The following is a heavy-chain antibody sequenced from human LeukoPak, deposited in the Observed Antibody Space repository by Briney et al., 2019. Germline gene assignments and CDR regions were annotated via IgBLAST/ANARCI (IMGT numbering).Heavy chain of an antibody. CDR3: ARVYSSSSDFDY. CDR1: GYTFTGYY. J-gene: IGHJ4*02. Sequence: ASVTVSCKASGYTFTGYYMHWVRQAPGQGLEWMGWINPNSGGTNYAQKFQGRVTMTRDTSISTAYMQLSKLRSDDKAVYYCARVYSSSSDFDYWGQGTLVTVSS. V-gene: IGHV1-2*02. D-gene: IGHD6-6*01. CDR2: INPNSGGT.